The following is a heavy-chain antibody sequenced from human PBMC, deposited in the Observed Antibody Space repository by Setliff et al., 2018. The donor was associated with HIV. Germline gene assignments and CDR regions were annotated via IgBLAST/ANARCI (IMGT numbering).Heavy chain of an antibody. CDR2: ISGSGGNT. Sequence: ASVKVSCKTSGGTFSSYAMSWVRQAPERGLEWVSAISGSGGNTYYADFVKGRFTISRDNSKNTLYLQMSSLRAEDTAVYYCAKDRYSSTWTEGFDYWGQGTLVTVSS. CDR3: AKDRYSSTWTEGFDY. D-gene: IGHD6-13*01. CDR1: GGTFSSYA. V-gene: IGHV3-23*01. J-gene: IGHJ4*02.